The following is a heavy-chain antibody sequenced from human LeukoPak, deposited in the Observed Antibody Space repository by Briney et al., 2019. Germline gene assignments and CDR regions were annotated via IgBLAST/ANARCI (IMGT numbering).Heavy chain of an antibody. V-gene: IGHV3-48*04. J-gene: IGHJ4*02. D-gene: IGHD1-26*01. Sequence: WGSLRLSCAASGFTFSSYSMNWVRQAPGKGLEWVSYISSSSSTIYYADSVKGRFTVSRNNAKNSLYLQMDSLRAEDTAVYYCARVFSGTYLNYHHFDYWGQGTLVTVSS. CDR3: ARVFSGTYLNYHHFDY. CDR1: GFTFSSYS. CDR2: ISSSSSTI.